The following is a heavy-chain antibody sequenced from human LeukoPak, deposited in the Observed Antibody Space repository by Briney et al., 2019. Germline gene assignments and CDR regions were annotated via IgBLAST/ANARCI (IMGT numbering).Heavy chain of an antibody. CDR2: INAYNGNT. D-gene: IGHD3-10*02. Sequence: ASVKVSCKASGYTFTSYGISWVRQAPGQGLGGMGWINAYNGNTNYAQKLKGRVTMTTDTSTSTAYMELRSLRSNDTAVYYCARGGIVRGVITRNWFDPWGQGTLVTVSS. CDR3: ARGGIVRGVITRNWFDP. J-gene: IGHJ5*02. CDR1: GYTFTSYG. V-gene: IGHV1-18*04.